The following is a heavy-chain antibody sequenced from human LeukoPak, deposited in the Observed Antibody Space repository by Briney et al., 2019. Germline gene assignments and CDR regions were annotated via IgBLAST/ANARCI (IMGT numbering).Heavy chain of an antibody. CDR1: GYTFTGYY. V-gene: IGHV1-2*02. CDR3: ARTYYYGSGSYLPFDY. Sequence: ASVKVSCKASGYTFTGYYVHWVRQAPGQGLEWMGWINPNSGGTNYAQKLQGRVTMTRDTSISTAYMELSRLRSDDTAVYYCARTYYYGSGSYLPFDYWGQGTLVTVSS. J-gene: IGHJ4*02. CDR2: INPNSGGT. D-gene: IGHD3-10*01.